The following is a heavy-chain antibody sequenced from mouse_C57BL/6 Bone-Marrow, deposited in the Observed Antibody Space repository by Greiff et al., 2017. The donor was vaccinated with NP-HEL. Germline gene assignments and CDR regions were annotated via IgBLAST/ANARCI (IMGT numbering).Heavy chain of an antibody. J-gene: IGHJ3*01. CDR2: IWGDGST. D-gene: IGHD2-4*01. Sequence: VQRVESGPGLVAPSQSLSITCTVSGFSLTSYGVSWVRQPPGKGLEWLGVIWGDGSTNYHSALISRLSISKDNSKSQVFLKLNSLQTDDTATYYCAKEGDDYDVAWFAYWGQGTLVTVSA. V-gene: IGHV2-3*01. CDR3: AKEGDDYDVAWFAY. CDR1: GFSLTSYG.